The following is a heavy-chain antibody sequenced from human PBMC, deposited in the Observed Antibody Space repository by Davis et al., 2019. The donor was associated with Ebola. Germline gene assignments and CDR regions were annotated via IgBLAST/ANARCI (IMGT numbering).Heavy chain of an antibody. V-gene: IGHV4-39*01. CDR1: GGSISSSSYY. Sequence: SETLSLTCTVSGGSISSSSYYWGWIRQPPGKGLEWIGSIYYSGSTYYNPSLKSRVTISVDTSKNQFSLKLSSVTAADTAAYYCASTPYYYYGMDVWGKGTTVTVSS. CDR3: ASTPYYYYGMDV. CDR2: IYYSGST. J-gene: IGHJ6*04.